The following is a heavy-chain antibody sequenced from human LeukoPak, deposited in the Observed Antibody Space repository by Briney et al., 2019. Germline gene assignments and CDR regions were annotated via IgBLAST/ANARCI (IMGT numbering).Heavy chain of an antibody. CDR2: IRNDGAKT. D-gene: IGHD4-17*01. CDR1: TFTFSDYG. Sequence: GGSLRLSCVGSTFTFSDYGMHWVRQAPGKGLEWVAFIRNDGAKTYYADSAKGRFTISRDNAKNTLYLQMNSLRAEDTAVYYCARDQTYGDYWYFDLWGRGTLVTVSS. V-gene: IGHV3-30*02. CDR3: ARDQTYGDYWYFDL. J-gene: IGHJ2*01.